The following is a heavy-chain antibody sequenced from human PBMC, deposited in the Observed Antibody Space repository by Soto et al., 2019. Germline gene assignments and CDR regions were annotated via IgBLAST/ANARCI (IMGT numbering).Heavy chain of an antibody. D-gene: IGHD4-17*01. CDR3: ARAQRDPGDYDY. Sequence: SETLSLTCTVSGGSISSGDYYWSWIRQPPGKGLEWIGYIYYSGSAYYNPSLKSRVTISVDTSKNQFSLKLSSVTAADTAVYYCARAQRDPGDYDYWGQGTLVTVSS. V-gene: IGHV4-30-4*01. CDR1: GGSISSGDYY. CDR2: IYYSGSA. J-gene: IGHJ4*02.